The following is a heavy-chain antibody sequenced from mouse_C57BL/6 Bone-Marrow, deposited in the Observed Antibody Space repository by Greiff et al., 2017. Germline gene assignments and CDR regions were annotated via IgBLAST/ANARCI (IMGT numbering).Heavy chain of an antibody. D-gene: IGHD1-1*01. V-gene: IGHV1-81*01. Sequence: QVQLQQSGAEPARPGASVKLSCKASGYTFTSYGISWVKQRTGQGLEWIGEIYPRSGNTYYNEKFKGKATLTADKSSSTAYMELRSLTSEDSAVYFCASYYYGSRDWYFDVWGTGTTVTVSS. J-gene: IGHJ1*03. CDR1: GYTFTSYG. CDR3: ASYYYGSRDWYFDV. CDR2: IYPRSGNT.